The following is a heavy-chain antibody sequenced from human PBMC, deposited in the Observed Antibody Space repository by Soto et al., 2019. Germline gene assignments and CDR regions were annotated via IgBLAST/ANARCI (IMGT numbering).Heavy chain of an antibody. Sequence: PXETLSLTCTVSGGSISSGGYYWSWIRQHPGKGLEWIGYIYYSGSTYYNPSLKSRVTISVDTSKNQFSLKLSSVTAADTAVYYCARVGYSSQEMVDWFDHWGQGTLVTVSS. CDR3: ARVGYSSQEMVDWFDH. V-gene: IGHV4-31*03. CDR1: GGSISSGGYY. J-gene: IGHJ5*02. CDR2: IYYSGST. D-gene: IGHD6-13*01.